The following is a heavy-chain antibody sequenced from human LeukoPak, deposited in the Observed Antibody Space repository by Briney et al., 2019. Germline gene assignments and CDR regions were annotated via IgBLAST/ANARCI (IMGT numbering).Heavy chain of an antibody. CDR3: AREGKDLRLGYYNSAVDV. V-gene: IGHV3-7*01. CDR2: IKQDGSEK. Sequence: PGGSLRLSCAASGFTFSSYWMSWVRQAPGKGLEWVANIKQDGSEKYYVDSVKGRFTISRDNAKNSLYLQMNNLRAEVTAVYYCAREGKDLRLGYYNSAVDVWGQGTTVSVSS. J-gene: IGHJ6*02. D-gene: IGHD2-15*01. CDR1: GFTFSSYW.